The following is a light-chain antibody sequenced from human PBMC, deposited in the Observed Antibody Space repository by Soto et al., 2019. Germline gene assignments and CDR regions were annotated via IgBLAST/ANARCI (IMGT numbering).Light chain of an antibody. J-gene: IGKJ1*01. V-gene: IGKV3-15*01. Sequence: EIVMTQSPATLSVSPWERATLSCRASQSVSSTLAWYQQKPGQAPRLLIYGASTRATGIPARFSGSGSGTEFTLTISSLQSEDFAVYYCQQYNNWPRTFGQGTKVDI. CDR3: QQYNNWPRT. CDR1: QSVSST. CDR2: GAS.